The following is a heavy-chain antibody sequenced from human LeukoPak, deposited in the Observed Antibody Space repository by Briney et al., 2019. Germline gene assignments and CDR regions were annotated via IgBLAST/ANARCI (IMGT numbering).Heavy chain of an antibody. CDR1: GFTFSSYG. D-gene: IGHD3-9*01. J-gene: IGHJ3*02. CDR2: ISGSGGST. CDR3: ARDSDYDILTGRYFDI. Sequence: GGSLRLSCAVSGFTFSSYGMSWVRQAPGKGLEWVSAISGSGGSTYYADSVKGRFTISRDNAKHSLYLQMNSLRAEDTALYYCARDSDYDILTGRYFDIWGQGTMVTVSS. V-gene: IGHV3-23*01.